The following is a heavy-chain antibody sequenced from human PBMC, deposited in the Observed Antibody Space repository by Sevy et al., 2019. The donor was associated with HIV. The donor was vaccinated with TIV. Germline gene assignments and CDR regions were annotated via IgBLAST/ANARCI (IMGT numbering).Heavy chain of an antibody. CDR3: ATAPGYYDSAPFDY. CDR1: GFTFNNAW. J-gene: IGHJ4*02. V-gene: IGHV3-15*01. D-gene: IGHD3-22*01. CDR2: IKSKIDGETT. Sequence: GGSLRLSCAASGFTFNNAWMNWVRQAPGTGLQWVGLIKSKIDGETTDYAAPVKGRFTISRDNSRNTLFLQMNSLKIEDTAVYYCATAPGYYDSAPFDYWGPGTLVTVSS.